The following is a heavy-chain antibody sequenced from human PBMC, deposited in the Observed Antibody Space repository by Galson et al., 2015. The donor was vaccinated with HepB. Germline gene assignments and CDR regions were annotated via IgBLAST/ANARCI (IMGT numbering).Heavy chain of an antibody. V-gene: IGHV1-3*04. J-gene: IGHJ5*02. D-gene: IGHD3-10*01. CDR3: ARAPRNAFGVLMQPLTS. Sequence: SVKVSCKASGYSITTYNMHWVRQAPGQRLEWMGWINTGKGNTKYSQRFQGRVTITRDTSANTAYVELRSLRSEDTAVYYCARAPRNAFGVLMQPLTSWGLGTLVTVSS. CDR1: GYSITTYN. CDR2: INTGKGNT.